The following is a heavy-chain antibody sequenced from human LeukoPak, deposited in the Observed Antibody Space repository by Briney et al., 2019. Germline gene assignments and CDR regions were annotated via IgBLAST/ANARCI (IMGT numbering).Heavy chain of an antibody. CDR1: GFTFSSYW. CDR3: ARDLDFWSGYYDY. CDR2: INSDGSTT. Sequence: GGSLRLSCAASGFTFSSYWMHWVRQAPGKGLVWVSRINSDGSTTNYADSVKGRLTISRDNARNTLYLQMNSLRAEDTSVYYCARDLDFWSGYYDYWGQGTLVTVSS. D-gene: IGHD3-3*01. V-gene: IGHV3-74*01. J-gene: IGHJ4*02.